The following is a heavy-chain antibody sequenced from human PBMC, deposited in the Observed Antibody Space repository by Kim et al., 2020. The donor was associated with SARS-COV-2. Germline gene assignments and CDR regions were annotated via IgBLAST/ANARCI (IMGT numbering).Heavy chain of an antibody. CDR1: GFTVSSNY. Sequence: GGSLRLSCAASGFTVSSNYMSWVRQAPGKGLEWVSVIYSGGSTYYADSVKGRFTISRDNSKNTLYLQMNSLRAEETAVYYCASRRKNYYDSSGLLDYWGQGTLVTVSS. CDR3: ASRRKNYYDSSGLLDY. J-gene: IGHJ4*02. V-gene: IGHV3-53*01. D-gene: IGHD3-22*01. CDR2: IYSGGST.